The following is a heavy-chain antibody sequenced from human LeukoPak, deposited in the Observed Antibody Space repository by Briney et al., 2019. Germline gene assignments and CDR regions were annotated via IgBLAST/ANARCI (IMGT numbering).Heavy chain of an antibody. V-gene: IGHV3-7*03. J-gene: IGHJ5*02. D-gene: IGHD6-13*01. CDR2: IKQDGIEK. CDR3: EKDPGYSSSPTRFDP. CDR1: GFSITSNW. Sequence: PGGSLRLSCSASGFSITSNWMSWIRQAPGKGLKWVANIKQDGIEKHYVDSVKGRFTISRDNAKNSLVLQMNSLRAEDTAVYYCEKDPGYSSSPTRFDPWGQGTLVTVSS.